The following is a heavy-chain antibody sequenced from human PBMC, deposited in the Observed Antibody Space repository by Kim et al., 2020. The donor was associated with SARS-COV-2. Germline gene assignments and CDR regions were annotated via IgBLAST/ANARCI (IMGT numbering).Heavy chain of an antibody. CDR2: IYSGGST. CDR3: ARGAVAGVGGFDY. D-gene: IGHD6-19*01. Sequence: GGSLRLSCAASGFTVSSNYMSWVRQAPGKGLEWVSVIYSGGSTYYADSVKGRFTISRDNSKNTLYLQMHSLRAEDTAVYYCARGAVAGVGGFDYWGQGTLVTVSS. J-gene: IGHJ4*02. CDR1: GFTVSSNY. V-gene: IGHV3-66*01.